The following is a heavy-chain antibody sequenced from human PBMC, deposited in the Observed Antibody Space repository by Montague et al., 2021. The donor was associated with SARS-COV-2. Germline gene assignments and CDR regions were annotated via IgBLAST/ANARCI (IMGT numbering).Heavy chain of an antibody. CDR2: IGDSGDST. V-gene: IGHV3-23*01. J-gene: IGHJ6*02. Sequence: SLRLSCAASGFTFSSHAMSWVRQAPGRGLERVSGIGDSGDSTYYADSVKGRFTVSRDNSNNMLYLQMISLRVEDTAAYYCARHFQSGSYGAYYYYGMDVWGQGTTVTVSS. CDR1: GFTFSSHA. D-gene: IGHD1-26*01. CDR3: ARHFQSGSYGAYYYYGMDV.